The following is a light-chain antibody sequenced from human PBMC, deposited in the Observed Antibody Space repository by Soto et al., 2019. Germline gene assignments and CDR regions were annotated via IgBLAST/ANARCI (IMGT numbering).Light chain of an antibody. Sequence: EIQMPQSPSSLSASVGDRVTISCRASQTMINFLQWYQQNPGKAPKVLIYTIPNLKSGVPSRFSGSGAGTDFTLNISSVQPEDFATYYCQQSYNTAYTFGQGTKVEIK. CDR1: QTMINF. V-gene: IGKV1-39*01. CDR2: TIP. J-gene: IGKJ2*01. CDR3: QQSYNTAYT.